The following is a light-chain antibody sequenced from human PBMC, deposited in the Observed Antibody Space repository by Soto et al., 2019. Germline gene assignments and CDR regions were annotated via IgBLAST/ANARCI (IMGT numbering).Light chain of an antibody. CDR2: GAS. V-gene: IGKV1-27*01. J-gene: IGKJ1*01. CDR1: QGISEY. Sequence: DNQMTQSPTSLSASVGDTVTLTCRTSQGISEYLAWYQQKPGKVPKLLIYGASILQSGVPSRFSGRGSGTLFTLTISSLQPEDFATYYCQKYNTASRTFGQGTKVDIK. CDR3: QKYNTASRT.